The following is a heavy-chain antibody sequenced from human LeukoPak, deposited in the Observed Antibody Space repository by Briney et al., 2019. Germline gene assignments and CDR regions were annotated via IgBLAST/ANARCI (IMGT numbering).Heavy chain of an antibody. CDR3: AREAPSGYGYLDY. CDR1: GFTVSSNY. J-gene: IGHJ4*02. V-gene: IGHV3-53*01. Sequence: GGSLRLFCAASGFTVSSNYMSWVRQAPGKGLEWVSVIYSGGSTYYADSVKGRFTISRDNSKNTLYLQMNSLRAEDTAVYYCAREAPSGYGYLDYWGQGTLVTVSS. CDR2: IYSGGST. D-gene: IGHD5-12*01.